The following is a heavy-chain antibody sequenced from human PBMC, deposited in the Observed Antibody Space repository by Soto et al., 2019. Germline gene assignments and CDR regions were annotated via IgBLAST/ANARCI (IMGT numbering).Heavy chain of an antibody. Sequence: GGSLRLSCAASGFTFSSYTMAWVRQAPGKGLEWVSSISGSGGSPYYADSVQGRFTISRDNSKNTLYLQMNSLRAEDTAAYYCAKVRYSSGWWGQGNLVTVSS. CDR1: GFTFSSYT. CDR2: ISGSGGSP. J-gene: IGHJ4*02. D-gene: IGHD6-19*01. CDR3: AKVRYSSGW. V-gene: IGHV3-23*01.